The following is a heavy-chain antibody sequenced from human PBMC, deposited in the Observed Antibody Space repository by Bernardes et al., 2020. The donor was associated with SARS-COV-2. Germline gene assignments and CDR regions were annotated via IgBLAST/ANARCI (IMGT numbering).Heavy chain of an antibody. Sequence: GGSLRLSCAASGFTVSSYYMTLVRQAPGKGLEWVSLIYTGDTTYYADSVKGRFTITRDNSKNTLHLQMNSLRADDTAVYYCTRWTAVEFDYWGQGTLVTVSS. CDR3: TRWTAVEFDY. CDR1: GFTVSSYY. V-gene: IGHV3-66*02. CDR2: IYTGDTT. D-gene: IGHD6-13*01. J-gene: IGHJ4*02.